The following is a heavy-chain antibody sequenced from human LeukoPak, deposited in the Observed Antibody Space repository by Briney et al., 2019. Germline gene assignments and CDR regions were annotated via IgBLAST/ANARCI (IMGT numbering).Heavy chain of an antibody. D-gene: IGHD4/OR15-4a*01. Sequence: SQTLSLTCAISGDSVSTDGAAWNWIRQSPSRGLEWLGRTYYRAKWYIGYAVSVQSRITVNPDTSKNQFSLQLNSVTPEDTAVYFCARETINYFDYWGQGALVTVSS. CDR3: ARETINYFDY. CDR1: GDSVSTDGAA. CDR2: TYYRAKWYI. V-gene: IGHV6-1*01. J-gene: IGHJ4*02.